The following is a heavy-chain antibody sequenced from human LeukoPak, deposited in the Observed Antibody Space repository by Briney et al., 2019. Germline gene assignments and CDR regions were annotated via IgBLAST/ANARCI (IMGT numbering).Heavy chain of an antibody. J-gene: IGHJ5*02. CDR3: ARKVVVVVASWNWFDP. CDR1: GYSFTGYY. CDR2: INPNSGGT. D-gene: IGHD2-15*01. V-gene: IGHV1-2*02. Sequence: ASVKVSCKASGYSFTGYYMHWVRQAPGQGLEWMGWINPNSGGTNYAQKFQGRVTMTRHTSISTAYMELSRLRSDDTAVYYCARKVVVVVASWNWFDPWGQGTLVTVSS.